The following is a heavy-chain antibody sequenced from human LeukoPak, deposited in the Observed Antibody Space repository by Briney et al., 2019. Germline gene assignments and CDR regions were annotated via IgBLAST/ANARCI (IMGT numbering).Heavy chain of an antibody. V-gene: IGHV3-23*01. CDR3: AKGITYYDFWSGPGGSFDY. CDR1: GFTFSSYA. D-gene: IGHD3-3*01. J-gene: IGHJ4*02. Sequence: GPSLSLSYAASGFTFSSYATSWVRQPPRKWLEWVSSISGSGGSTYYADSVKGRFTISRDNSKNTLYLQMNSLRAEDTAVYYCAKGITYYDFWSGPGGSFDYWGQGTLVTVSS. CDR2: ISGSGGST.